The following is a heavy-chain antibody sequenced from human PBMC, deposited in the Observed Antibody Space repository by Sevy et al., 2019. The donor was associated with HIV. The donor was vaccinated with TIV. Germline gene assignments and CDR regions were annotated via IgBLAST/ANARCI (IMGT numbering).Heavy chain of an antibody. V-gene: IGHV3-49*03. J-gene: IGHJ4*02. CDR2: IRRNSHEPYGGTT. Sequence: GGSLRLSCTSSGFTFGDYAMSWFRQAPGKGLEWVAFIRRNSHEPYGGTTEYAASVKGRFTISRDDSKSIAYLQMNSLKTEDTAVYYCTRPLATADTPEYFFDYWARESWSPSPQ. CDR3: TRPLATADTPEYFFDY. D-gene: IGHD5-12*01. CDR1: GFTFGDYA.